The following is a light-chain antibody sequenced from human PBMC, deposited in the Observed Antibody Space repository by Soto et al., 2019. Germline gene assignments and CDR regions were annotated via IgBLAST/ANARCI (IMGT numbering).Light chain of an antibody. CDR3: QVWDSSSDHPEV. CDR2: YDS. Sequence: SYELTQPPSVSVAPGKTARITCGGNNIGIKSVHWYQQKPGQAPVLVIYYDSDRPSGIPERFSGSNSGNTATLTISRVEAGDEADYYCQVWDSSSDHPEVFGGGTKLTVL. V-gene: IGLV3-21*04. CDR1: NIGIKS. J-gene: IGLJ2*01.